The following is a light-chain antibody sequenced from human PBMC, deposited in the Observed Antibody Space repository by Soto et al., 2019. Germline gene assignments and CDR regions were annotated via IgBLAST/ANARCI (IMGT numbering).Light chain of an antibody. Sequence: QSAPTQPPSASGSPGQSVTISCTGTSSDVGANNDYVSWYQQHPGKVPKLMIDEVSKRPPGVPDRFSGSKSGNTASLTVSGLPADDEADYYCSSYAGSDNFVFGTGTKLTVL. CDR1: SSDVGANNDY. CDR3: SSYAGSDNFV. V-gene: IGLV2-8*01. CDR2: EVS. J-gene: IGLJ1*01.